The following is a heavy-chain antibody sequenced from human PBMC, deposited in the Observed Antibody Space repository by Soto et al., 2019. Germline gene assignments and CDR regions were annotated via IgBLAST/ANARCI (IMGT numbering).Heavy chain of an antibody. J-gene: IGHJ4*02. CDR2: IYYSGST. CDR1: GGTISSGGYY. D-gene: IGHD3-10*01. CDR3: ARAPRGNYGYPSYFDY. V-gene: IGHV4-31*03. Sequence: SETLSLTCPVSGGTISSGGYYWSWIRQHPGKGLEWIGYIYYSGSTYYNPSLKSRVTISVDTSKNQFSLKLSSVTAADTAVYYCARAPRGNYGYPSYFDYWGQGTLVTVSS.